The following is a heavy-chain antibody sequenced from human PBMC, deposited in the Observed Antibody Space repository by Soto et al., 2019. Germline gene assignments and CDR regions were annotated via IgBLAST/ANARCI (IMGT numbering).Heavy chain of an antibody. J-gene: IGHJ4*02. Sequence: PGGSLRLASAACGFSLRNYAMDGARQPPGKGLEWVSAISGSGSTYYADSVKGRFTISRDNSKNTLYLQMNSLRAEDTAVYYCAKVPLRLPYFDYWGPGTLVTVSS. CDR2: ISGSGST. D-gene: IGHD5-12*01. CDR1: GFSLRNYA. V-gene: IGHV3-23*01. CDR3: AKVPLRLPYFDY.